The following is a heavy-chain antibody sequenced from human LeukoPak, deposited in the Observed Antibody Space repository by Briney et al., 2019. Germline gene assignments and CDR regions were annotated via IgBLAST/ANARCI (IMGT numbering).Heavy chain of an antibody. D-gene: IGHD3-22*01. V-gene: IGHV3-72*01. J-gene: IGHJ4*02. CDR2: TRNKANSYTT. Sequence: GGSLRLSCAVSGFTFSDHYMDWVRQAPGKGLEWVGRTRNKANSYTTEYAASVKGRFTISRDDSKNSLYLQMNSLKAEDTAVYYCARAGDYYSTGVYWGQGTLVTVSS. CDR3: ARAGDYYSTGVY. CDR1: GFTFSDHY.